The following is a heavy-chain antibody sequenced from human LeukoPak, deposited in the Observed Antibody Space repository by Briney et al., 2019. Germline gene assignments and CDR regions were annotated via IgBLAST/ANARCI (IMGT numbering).Heavy chain of an antibody. CDR1: GGSISSYY. J-gene: IGHJ4*02. CDR3: ARDRMGVGATDY. D-gene: IGHD1-26*01. CDR2: IYHSGST. Sequence: PSETLSLTCTVSGGSISSYYWSWIRQPPGKGLEWIGYIYHSGSTYYNPSLKSRVTISVDRSKNQFSLKLSSVTAADTAVYYCARDRMGVGATDYWGQGTLVTVSS. V-gene: IGHV4-59*12.